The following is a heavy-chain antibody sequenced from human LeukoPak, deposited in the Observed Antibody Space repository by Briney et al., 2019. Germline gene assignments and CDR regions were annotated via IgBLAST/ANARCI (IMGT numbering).Heavy chain of an antibody. J-gene: IGHJ6*02. D-gene: IGHD2-15*01. Sequence: GGSLRLSCAASGFTFSSTYMSWVRQTPGKGLLWVARINIDGARTTYADPVKGRFTVSRDNAKNTLYLQMNSLRAEDTAVYYCARARSRWSIAPDADVWGQGTTVTVSS. CDR3: ARARSRWSIAPDADV. CDR2: INIDGART. V-gene: IGHV3-74*01. CDR1: GFTFSSTY.